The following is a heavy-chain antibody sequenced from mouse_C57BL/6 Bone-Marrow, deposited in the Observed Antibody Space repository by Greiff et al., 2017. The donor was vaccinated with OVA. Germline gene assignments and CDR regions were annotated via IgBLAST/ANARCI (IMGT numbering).Heavy chain of an antibody. CDR1: GYTFTDYY. Sequence: VQLQQSGPVLVKPGASVKMSCKASGYTFTDYYMNWVKQSHGKSLEWIGVINPYNGGTSYNQKFKGKATLTVDKSSSTAYMELNSLTSEDTAVYYCARATVVATEYYFDYWGQGTTLTVSS. J-gene: IGHJ2*01. CDR3: ARATVVATEYYFDY. V-gene: IGHV1-19*01. CDR2: INPYNGGT. D-gene: IGHD1-1*01.